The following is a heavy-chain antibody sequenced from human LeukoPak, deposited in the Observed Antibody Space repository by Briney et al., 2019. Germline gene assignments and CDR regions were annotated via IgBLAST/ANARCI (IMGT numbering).Heavy chain of an antibody. J-gene: IGHJ4*02. CDR2: ISGSGGST. V-gene: IGHV3-23*01. CDR1: GFTFSSYA. CDR3: AKLSLFSSSWPIDDY. Sequence: GGSLRLSCAASGFTFSSYAMSWVRQAPGKGLEWVSAISGSGGSTYYADSVKGRLTISRDNSKNTLYLQMNSLRAEDAAVYYCAKLSLFSSSWPIDDYWGQGTLVTVSS. D-gene: IGHD6-13*01.